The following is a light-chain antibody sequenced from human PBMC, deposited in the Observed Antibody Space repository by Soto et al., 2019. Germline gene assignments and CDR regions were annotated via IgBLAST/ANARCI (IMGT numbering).Light chain of an antibody. CDR3: AAWDDRLSGLV. Sequence: QSALTQPASVSGSPGQSITISCTGTSSDVGSYNLVSWYQQHPGKAPKLVIYRNNQRPSGVPDRISGSKSGTSASLAISGLRSEDEADYYCAAWDDRLSGLVFGRGTKLTVL. CDR2: RNN. J-gene: IGLJ2*01. CDR1: SSDVGSYNL. V-gene: IGLV2-14*02.